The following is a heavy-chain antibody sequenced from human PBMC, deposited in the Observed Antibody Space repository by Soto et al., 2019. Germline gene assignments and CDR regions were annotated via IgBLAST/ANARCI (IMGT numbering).Heavy chain of an antibody. CDR3: ARDEGFDP. CDR2: INKNGNST. Sequence: GGSLRLSCAASGFSFKNYIMHWLRQVPGQGLVWVARINKNGNSTTYAEFAKGRFSISRDNAKETLYLQMSSLRAEDTAIYYCARDEGFDPWGKGTLVTVSS. J-gene: IGHJ5*02. CDR1: GFSFKNYI. V-gene: IGHV3-74*01.